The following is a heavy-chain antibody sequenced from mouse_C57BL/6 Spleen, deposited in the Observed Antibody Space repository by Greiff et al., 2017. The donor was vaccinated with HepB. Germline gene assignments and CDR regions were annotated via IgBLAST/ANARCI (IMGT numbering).Heavy chain of an antibody. CDR1: GYTFTEYT. V-gene: IGHV1-62-2*01. Sequence: VNVVESGAELVKPGASVKLSCKASGYTFTEYTIHWVKQRSGQGLEWIGWFYPGSGSIKYNEKFKDKATLTADKSSSTVYMELSRLTSEDSAVYLCARHEDRDSSGSFAYWGQGTLVTVSA. CDR3: ARHEDRDSSGSFAY. D-gene: IGHD3-2*02. J-gene: IGHJ3*01. CDR2: FYPGSGSI.